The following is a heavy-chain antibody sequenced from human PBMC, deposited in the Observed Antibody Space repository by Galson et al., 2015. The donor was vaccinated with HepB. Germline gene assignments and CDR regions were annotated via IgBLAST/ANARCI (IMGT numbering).Heavy chain of an antibody. CDR2: ISNSGSLI. Sequence: SLRLSCAASGFPFSSYSMNWVRQAPGKGLEWISYISNSGSLIYYADSVRGRFTFSRDNAKDSLYLQMNSLRAEDTAVYYCARDRKGGYYYDSSGYPHPVSDNCFDPWGQGTLVTVSS. CDR1: GFPFSSYS. D-gene: IGHD3-22*01. J-gene: IGHJ5*02. V-gene: IGHV3-21*05. CDR3: ARDRKGGYYYDSSGYPHPVSDNCFDP.